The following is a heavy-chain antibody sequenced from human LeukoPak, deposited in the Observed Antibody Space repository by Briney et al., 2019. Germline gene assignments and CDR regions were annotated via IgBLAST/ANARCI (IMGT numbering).Heavy chain of an antibody. V-gene: IGHV3-21*01. Sequence: SGGSLRLSCAASGFTFSSYSMNWVRQAPGKGLEWVSSISSSSSYIYYADSVKGRFTISRDNAKNSLYLQMNSLRAEDTAVYYCAREGTHYDILTGYSPSYYFDYWGQGTLVTVSS. D-gene: IGHD3-9*01. CDR3: AREGTHYDILTGYSPSYYFDY. J-gene: IGHJ4*02. CDR2: ISSSSSYI. CDR1: GFTFSSYS.